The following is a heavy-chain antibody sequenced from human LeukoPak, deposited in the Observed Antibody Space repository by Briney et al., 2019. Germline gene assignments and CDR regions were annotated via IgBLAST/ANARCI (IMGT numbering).Heavy chain of an antibody. D-gene: IGHD6-13*01. V-gene: IGHV1-8*01. CDR2: MNPNSDNT. J-gene: IGHJ6*02. CDR1: GYSFTSYD. Sequence: GASVKVSRKASGYSFTSYDINWVRQATGQGLEWMGWMNPNSDNTGYAQKFQGRVTMTRNTSISTAYMELSSLGSDDTAVYYCARARTPLIAAAGTHYYYGMDVWGQGTTVTVSS. CDR3: ARARTPLIAAAGTHYYYGMDV.